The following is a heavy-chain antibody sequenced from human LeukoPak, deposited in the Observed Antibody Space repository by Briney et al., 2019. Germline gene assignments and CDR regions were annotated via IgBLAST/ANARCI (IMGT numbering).Heavy chain of an antibody. J-gene: IGHJ1*01. CDR2: IIPIFGTA. Sequence: ASVKVSCKASGGTFSSYAISWVRQAPGQGLEWMGGIIPIFGTANYAQKFQGRVTITADESTSTAYMELSSLRSEDTAVYYCATALSNPFYDSSGYYYGYFQHWGQGTLVTVSS. CDR1: GGTFSSYA. D-gene: IGHD3-22*01. CDR3: ATALSNPFYDSSGYYYGYFQH. V-gene: IGHV1-69*13.